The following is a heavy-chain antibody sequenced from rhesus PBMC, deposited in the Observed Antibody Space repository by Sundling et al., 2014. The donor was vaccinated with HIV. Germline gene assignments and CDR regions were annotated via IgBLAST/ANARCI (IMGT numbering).Heavy chain of an antibody. D-gene: IGHD6-13*01. V-gene: IGHV3-103*01. J-gene: IGHJ4*01. Sequence: EVQLVETGGGLVQPGGSLKLSCAASGFTFSNYGMSWVRQPPGKGLEWVSAINSGGLSTYYGDSVKGRFTISRDNSKNTVSLQMNSLRADDTAVYYCAKEGSWFFSDHWGQGVLVTVSS. CDR3: AKEGSWFFSDH. CDR1: GFTFSNYG. CDR2: INSGGLST.